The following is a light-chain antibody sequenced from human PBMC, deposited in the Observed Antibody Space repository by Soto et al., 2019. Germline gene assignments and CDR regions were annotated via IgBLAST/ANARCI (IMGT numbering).Light chain of an antibody. CDR2: KAS. J-gene: IGKJ4*01. Sequence: DIQLTQSPSTLSASVGDRVTITCRASQSISSWLAWYQQKPGKAPKLLVYKASSLESGVPSRFSGSGSGTEFTLTISTLQPDDCATYYCQQYEAYPLTFGGGTKVEI. CDR3: QQYEAYPLT. V-gene: IGKV1-5*03. CDR1: QSISSW.